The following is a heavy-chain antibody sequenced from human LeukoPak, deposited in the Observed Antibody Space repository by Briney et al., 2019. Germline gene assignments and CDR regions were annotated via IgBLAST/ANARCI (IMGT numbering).Heavy chain of an antibody. CDR2: IYYSGTT. V-gene: IGHV4-39*01. Sequence: TSETLSRTCTVSGGSISSSNYYWGWIRQPPGKGLEWIGSIYYSGTTYYSSSLKSRVIISVDTSKNQFSLKLSSVTATDTAVYYCARHEAQDFDYWGQGTLVTVSS. J-gene: IGHJ4*02. CDR1: GGSISSSNYY. CDR3: ARHEAQDFDY.